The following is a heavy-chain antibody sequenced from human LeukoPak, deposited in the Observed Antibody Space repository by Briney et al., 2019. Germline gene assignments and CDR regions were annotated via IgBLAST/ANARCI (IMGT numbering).Heavy chain of an antibody. Sequence: PSETLSLTCTVSGGSISSHYWSWIRQPPGKGLEWIGYIYYSGSTNYNPSLKSRVTISVDTSKNQFSLKLSSVTAADTAVYYCARGAYYYDSSGYYYGRYFDLWGRGTLVTVSS. CDR2: IYYSGST. CDR3: ARGAYYYDSSGYYYGRYFDL. J-gene: IGHJ2*01. V-gene: IGHV4-59*11. D-gene: IGHD3-22*01. CDR1: GGSISSHY.